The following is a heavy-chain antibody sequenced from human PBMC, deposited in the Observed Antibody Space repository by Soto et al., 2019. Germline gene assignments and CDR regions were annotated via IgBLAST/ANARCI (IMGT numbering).Heavy chain of an antibody. Sequence: QGQLVQSGGEVKKPGASVKVSCKASGYTVTRYGISWVRQAPGQGLEWMGWISGYNGDTKYAQKFQGRVTMTVDTSTTTAYMELRSLTSDDRAVYYCAKNGQPPYYYYGMDVWGQGTTVTVSS. CDR3: AKNGQPPYYYYGMDV. CDR1: GYTVTRYG. V-gene: IGHV1-18*01. D-gene: IGHD2-8*01. CDR2: ISGYNGDT. J-gene: IGHJ6*02.